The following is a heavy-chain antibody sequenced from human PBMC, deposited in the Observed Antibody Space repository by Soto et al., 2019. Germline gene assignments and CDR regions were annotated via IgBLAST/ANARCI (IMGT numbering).Heavy chain of an antibody. V-gene: IGHV1-18*01. CDR1: GYTFTSYG. J-gene: IGHJ3*02. CDR3: ARDPGLLWFGELLGSPTADAFDI. D-gene: IGHD3-10*01. Sequence: ASVKVSCKASGYTFTSYGISWVRQAPGQGLEWMGWISAYNGNTNYAQKLQGRVTMTTDTSTSTAYMELRSLRSDDTAVYYCARDPGLLWFGELLGSPTADAFDIWGQGTMVTVSS. CDR2: ISAYNGNT.